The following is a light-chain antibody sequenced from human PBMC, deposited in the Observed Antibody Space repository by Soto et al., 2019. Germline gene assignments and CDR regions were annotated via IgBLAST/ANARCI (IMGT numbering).Light chain of an antibody. CDR3: PQRSTWPPFT. J-gene: IGKJ3*01. CDR2: DAS. CDR1: QSVGTS. Sequence: EIVLTQSPATLSLSPGESATLSCRASQSVGTSLAWYQQKPGQAPKVLIYDASNRATGVPDRFRGSGSGTDFILTISNLDPDDFAVYSCPQRSTWPPFTFGPGTKVD. V-gene: IGKV3-11*01.